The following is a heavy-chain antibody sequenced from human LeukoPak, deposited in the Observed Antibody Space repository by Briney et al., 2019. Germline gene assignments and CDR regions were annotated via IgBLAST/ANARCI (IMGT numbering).Heavy chain of an antibody. D-gene: IGHD7-27*01. CDR1: GYSFTGYY. CDR3: ARDAGDPNFDY. Sequence: ASVMFSCKASGYSFTGYYMHWVRQAPGQGLEWMGWINPNSDGTKYAQKFQDRATMTRDTSISTAYMELSSLRSDDTAVYYCARDAGDPNFDYWGQGTLVTVSS. J-gene: IGHJ4*02. V-gene: IGHV1-2*02. CDR2: INPNSDGT.